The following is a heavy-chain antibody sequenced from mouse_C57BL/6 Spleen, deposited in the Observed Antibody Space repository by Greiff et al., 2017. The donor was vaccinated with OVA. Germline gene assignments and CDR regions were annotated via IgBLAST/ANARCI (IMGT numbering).Heavy chain of an antibody. Sequence: EVKLVESGGGLVKPGGSLKLSCAASGFTFSDYGMHWVRQAPEKGLEWVAYISSGSSTIYYADTVKGRFTISRDNAKNTLFLQMTSLRSEDTAMYYCARPERRAWFACWGQGTLVTVSA. CDR3: ARPERRAWFAC. J-gene: IGHJ3*01. V-gene: IGHV5-17*01. CDR1: GFTFSDYG. CDR2: ISSGSSTI.